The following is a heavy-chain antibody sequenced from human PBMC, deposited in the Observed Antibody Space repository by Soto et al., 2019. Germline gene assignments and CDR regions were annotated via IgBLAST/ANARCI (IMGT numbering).Heavy chain of an antibody. J-gene: IGHJ4*02. CDR2: IYPGDSDT. D-gene: IGHD6-19*01. CDR1: GYSFTSYW. Sequence: EVQLVQSGAEVTKPGESLKISCKGSGYSFTSYWIGWVRQMPGKGLEWMGIIYPGDSDTRYSPSFQGQVTISADKSISTAYLKGISLKASDTAMYYCARQGAPRSGWYGYWGQGTLVTVSS. V-gene: IGHV5-51*01. CDR3: ARQGAPRSGWYGY.